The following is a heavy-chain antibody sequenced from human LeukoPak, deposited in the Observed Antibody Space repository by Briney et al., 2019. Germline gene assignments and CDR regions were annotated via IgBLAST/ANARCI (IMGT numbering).Heavy chain of an antibody. V-gene: IGHV4-4*07. CDR3: ARGGIVGATSSLHYMDV. Sequence: SETLSLTCTVSGGSISSYYWSWIRQPAGKGLEWIGRIYTSGSTNYNPSRKSRVTISVDKSKNQFSLKLSSVTAADTAVYYCARGGIVGATSSLHYMDVWGKGTTVTVSS. J-gene: IGHJ6*03. CDR1: GGSISSYY. D-gene: IGHD1-26*01. CDR2: IYTSGST.